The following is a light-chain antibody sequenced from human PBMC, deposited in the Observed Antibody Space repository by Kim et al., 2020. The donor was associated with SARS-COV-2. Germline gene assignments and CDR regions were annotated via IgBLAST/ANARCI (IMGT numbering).Light chain of an antibody. V-gene: IGKV3-15*01. J-gene: IGKJ1*01. CDR1: QSVSSS. CDR2: GAS. CDR3: QQYNNWPGT. Sequence: VSPGERATLSCRASQSVSSSLAWYQQKPGQAPRLLIYGASTRATGIPARFSGSGSGTEFTLTISSLQSEDFAVYYCQQYNNWPGTFGQGTKVDIK.